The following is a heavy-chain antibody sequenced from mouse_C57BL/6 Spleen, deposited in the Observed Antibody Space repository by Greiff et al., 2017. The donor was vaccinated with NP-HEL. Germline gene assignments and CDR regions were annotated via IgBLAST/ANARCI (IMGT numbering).Heavy chain of an antibody. D-gene: IGHD2-4*01. Sequence: VKLVESGPELVKPGASVKISCKASGYAFSSSWMNWVKQRPGKGLEWIGRIYPGDGDTNYNGKFKGKATLTADKSSSTAYMQLSSLTSEDSAVYFCARGDDYDGAWFAYWGQGTLVTVSA. V-gene: IGHV1-82*01. CDR1: GYAFSSSW. CDR3: ARGDDYDGAWFAY. CDR2: IYPGDGDT. J-gene: IGHJ3*01.